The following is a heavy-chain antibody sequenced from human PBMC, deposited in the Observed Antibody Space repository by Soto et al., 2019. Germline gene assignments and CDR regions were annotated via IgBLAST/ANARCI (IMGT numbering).Heavy chain of an antibody. CDR3: AREMGTKVRFGELLARSPSYYYYGMDV. V-gene: IGHV4-31*03. CDR2: IYYSGST. D-gene: IGHD3-10*01. J-gene: IGHJ6*02. Sequence: QVQLQESGPGLVKPSQTLSLTCTVSGGSISSGGYYWSWIRQHPGKGLEWIGYIYYSGSTYYNPSLKSRVTISVDTSKNQFSLKLSSVTAADTAVYYCAREMGTKVRFGELLARSPSYYYYGMDVWGQGTTVTVSS. CDR1: GGSISSGGYY.